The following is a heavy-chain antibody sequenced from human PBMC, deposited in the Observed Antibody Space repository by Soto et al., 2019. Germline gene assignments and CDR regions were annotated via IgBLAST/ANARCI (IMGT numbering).Heavy chain of an antibody. Sequence: ASVEACSEECGVNYANINMHWAQQANGQGLEWIGGINPSSTYTPYAQIFQGRVTVTRDTSSNTVYMELSSLRSEYTAVYYCAREPQAGSMHVWCQATTVTVS. CDR2: INPSSTYT. CDR1: GVNYANIN. J-gene: IGHJ6*02. V-gene: IGHV1-46*01. D-gene: IGHD6-13*01. CDR3: AREPQAGSMHV.